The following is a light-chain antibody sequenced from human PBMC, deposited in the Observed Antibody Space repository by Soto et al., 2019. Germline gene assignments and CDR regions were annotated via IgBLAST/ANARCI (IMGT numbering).Light chain of an antibody. J-gene: IGKJ4*01. CDR1: QGITSY. CDR2: AS. CDR3: QQLRSYPST. Sequence: VIWMTQSPSLLSASTGDRVTVSCRMSQGITSYLACYQQKPASTLQSGVPSRFSGSGFGTDFTLTISSLQAEDFASYYCQQLRSYPSTFGGGTKVDI. V-gene: IGKV1D-8*03.